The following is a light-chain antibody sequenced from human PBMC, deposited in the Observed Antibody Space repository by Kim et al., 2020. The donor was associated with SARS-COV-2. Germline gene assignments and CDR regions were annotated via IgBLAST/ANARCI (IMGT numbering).Light chain of an antibody. Sequence: IVMTQSPATLSVSPGERVTLSCRASQSVKNNLAWYQQRPGQAPRLLIYGASTRATDISARFSGSGSGTEFTLTIRILQSEDLAVYYCQQYNDWPLLTFGGGTKVDIK. CDR1: QSVKNN. V-gene: IGKV3-15*01. CDR2: GAS. CDR3: QQYNDWPLLT. J-gene: IGKJ4*01.